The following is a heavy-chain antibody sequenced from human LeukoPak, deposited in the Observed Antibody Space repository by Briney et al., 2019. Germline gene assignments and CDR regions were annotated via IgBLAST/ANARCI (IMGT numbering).Heavy chain of an antibody. CDR3: ARGATYSFYSGSDRVSLPPNYYHYSGMDV. CDR2: IIPISGTL. D-gene: IGHD3-10*01. Sequence: SVNVSCKASGGTFSSYAISWVRQAPGQGLEWMGGIIPISGTLNYAQKFQGRLTITADEFTSTAHMELSSLRSEDTAVYYCARGATYSFYSGSDRVSLPPNYYHYSGMDVWGQGTTVTVSS. V-gene: IGHV1-69*13. J-gene: IGHJ6*02. CDR1: GGTFSSYA.